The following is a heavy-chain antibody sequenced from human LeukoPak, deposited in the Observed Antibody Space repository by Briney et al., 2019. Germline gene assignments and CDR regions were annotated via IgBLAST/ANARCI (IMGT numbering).Heavy chain of an antibody. D-gene: IGHD3-10*01. V-gene: IGHV3-23*01. CDR2: ISGSSAYT. Sequence: GGSLRLSCAASGFTFSSYEMNWVRQAPGKGLEWVSAISGSSAYTYYADFVKGRFTISRDNSKNTLYLQMNSLSAEDTAVYYCAKAEAYYYGSGSYSPWGQGTLVTVSA. CDR3: AKAEAYYYGSGSYSP. J-gene: IGHJ5*02. CDR1: GFTFSSYE.